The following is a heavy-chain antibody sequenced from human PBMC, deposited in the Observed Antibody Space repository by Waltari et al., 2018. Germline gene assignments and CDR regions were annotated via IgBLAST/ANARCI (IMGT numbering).Heavy chain of an antibody. D-gene: IGHD2-21*02. Sequence: HLVESGGGLIQPGGSLRLSCAASGFTVTNYYMSWVRQAPGRGLEGVSVMYSAVTTYYADSVKCRFTISRDTFMNTLYLQMDNPRPDDTAVYYCARCNTASLDYWGQGTLVTVSS. V-gene: IGHV3-53*01. CDR2: MYSAVTT. J-gene: IGHJ4*02. CDR1: GFTVTNYY. CDR3: ARCNTASLDY.